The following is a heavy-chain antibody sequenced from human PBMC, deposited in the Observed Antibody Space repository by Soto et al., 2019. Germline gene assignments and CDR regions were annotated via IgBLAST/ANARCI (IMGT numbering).Heavy chain of an antibody. CDR2: IIGGGDST. V-gene: IGHV3-23*01. CDR3: AKDLRTIDAFDI. J-gene: IGHJ3*02. CDR1: GFTFSTYA. Sequence: GGSLRLSCAASGFTFSTYALSWVRQAPGKGLEWVSAIIGGGDSTYYADSVKGRFTISRDNSKNTLNLQMNSLRAEDTAVYYCAKDLRTIDAFDIWGQGTMVTVS.